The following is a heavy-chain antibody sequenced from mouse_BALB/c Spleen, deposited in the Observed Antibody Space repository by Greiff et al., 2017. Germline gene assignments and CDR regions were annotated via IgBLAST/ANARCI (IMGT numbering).Heavy chain of an antibody. CDR3: ARVGSSYVSAMDY. CDR2: IWGDGST. V-gene: IGHV2-6-7*01. Sequence: QVQLQQSGPGLVAPSQSLSITCTVSGFSLTGYGVNWVRQPPGKGLEWLGMIWGDGSTDYNSALKSRLSISKDNSKSQVFLKMNSLQTDDTARYYCARVGSSYVSAMDYWGQGTSVTVSS. D-gene: IGHD1-1*01. J-gene: IGHJ4*01. CDR1: GFSLTGYG.